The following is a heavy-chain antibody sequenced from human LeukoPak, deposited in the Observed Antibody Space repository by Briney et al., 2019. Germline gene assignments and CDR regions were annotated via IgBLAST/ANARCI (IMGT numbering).Heavy chain of an antibody. CDR3: EKRAAHYYGLDA. CDR1: GSSVDNYA. J-gene: IGHJ6*02. V-gene: IGHV3-23*01. D-gene: IGHD6-13*01. Sequence: GASLRLSCAVSGSSVDNYAMSWVRQAPGKGLEWVSVISGGATYYADSVKGRFIISRDNSKNTLHLQMNSLRADDTAVYYCEKRAAHYYGLDAWGQGTTVTVSS. CDR2: ISGGAT.